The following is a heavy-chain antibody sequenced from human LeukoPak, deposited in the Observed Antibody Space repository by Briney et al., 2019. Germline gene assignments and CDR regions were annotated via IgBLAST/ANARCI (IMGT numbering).Heavy chain of an antibody. CDR3: ARNHVAIQWFGEGGFDP. CDR2: FNPDNGGT. V-gene: IGHV1-2*02. D-gene: IGHD3-10*01. J-gene: IGHJ5*02. Sequence: ASVKVSCKASGYAFTDYYVHWVRQAPGQGLEWMGWFNPDNGGTNSVQKFQGRVTMTGDTSMGTVYMELTRLRSDDTAVYYCARNHVAIQWFGEGGFDPWGQGTLVTVSS. CDR1: GYAFTDYY.